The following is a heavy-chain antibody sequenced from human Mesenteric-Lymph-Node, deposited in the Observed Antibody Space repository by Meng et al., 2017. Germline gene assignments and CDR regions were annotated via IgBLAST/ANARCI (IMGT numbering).Heavy chain of an antibody. V-gene: IGHV4-61*01. Sequence: SETLSLTCTVSGGSVSSGSYFWSWIRQPPGKGLEWMGYIYYSGSTNYNPSLKSRVTISLDTSKNQFSLKLRSVTAADTAVYYCARTPYSSGWVFDYWGQGTLVTVSS. D-gene: IGHD6-19*01. J-gene: IGHJ4*02. CDR3: ARTPYSSGWVFDY. CDR2: IYYSGST. CDR1: GGSVSSGSYF.